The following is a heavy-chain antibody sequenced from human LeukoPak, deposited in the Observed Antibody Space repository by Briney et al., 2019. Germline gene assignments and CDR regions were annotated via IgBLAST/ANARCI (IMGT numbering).Heavy chain of an antibody. Sequence: SQTLSLTCAISGDSVSSNSAAWNWIRQSPSRGLEWLGRTYYRSKWYNDYAVSVKSRITINPDTSKNQFSLQLNSVTPEDTAVYYCARSSVVEVAATYDTYNWFDPWGPGTLVTVSS. CDR2: TYYRSKWYN. D-gene: IGHD2-15*01. CDR3: ARSSVVEVAATYDTYNWFDP. J-gene: IGHJ5*02. CDR1: GDSVSSNSAA. V-gene: IGHV6-1*01.